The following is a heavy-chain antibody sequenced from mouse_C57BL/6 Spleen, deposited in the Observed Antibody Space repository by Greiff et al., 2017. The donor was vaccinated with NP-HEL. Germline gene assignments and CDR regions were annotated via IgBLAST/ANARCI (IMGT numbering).Heavy chain of an antibody. V-gene: IGHV1-85*01. CDR1: GYTFTSYD. D-gene: IGHD1-1*01. CDR2: IYPRDGST. Sequence: QVQLQQSGPELVKPGASVKLSCKASGYTFTSYDINWVKQRPGQGLEWIGWIYPRDGSTKYNEKFKGKATLTVDTSSSTAYMELHSLTSEDAAVYFCARLGIYYYGSSAMDYWGQGTSVTVSS. CDR3: ARLGIYYYGSSAMDY. J-gene: IGHJ4*01.